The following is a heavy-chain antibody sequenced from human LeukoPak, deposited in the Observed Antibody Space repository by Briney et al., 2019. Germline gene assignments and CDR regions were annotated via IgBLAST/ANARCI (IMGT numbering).Heavy chain of an antibody. J-gene: IGHJ4*02. CDR2: ISGSGGST. Sequence: GGSLRLSCAASGFTFSSYGMHWVRQAPGKGLEWVSAISGSGGSTYYADSVKGRFTISRDNSKNTLYLQMNSLRAEDTAVYYCAKEPTMVRGVTFDYWGQGTLVTVSS. V-gene: IGHV3-23*01. D-gene: IGHD3-10*01. CDR1: GFTFSSYG. CDR3: AKEPTMVRGVTFDY.